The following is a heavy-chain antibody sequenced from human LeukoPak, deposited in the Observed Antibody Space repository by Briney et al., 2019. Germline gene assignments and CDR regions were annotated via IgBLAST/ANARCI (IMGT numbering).Heavy chain of an antibody. CDR3: ARDDDGDYVSD. CDR1: GGSISSSSYY. D-gene: IGHD4-17*01. Sequence: PSETLSLPCTVSGGSISSSSYYGSWIRQPPAKGLEWIGYIYCSWSTNYNPSLRSRVTISVDTSKNQFSLKLRSVTAGDRAVYYCARDDDGDYVSDWGQGTLVTVSS. V-gene: IGHV4-61*01. CDR2: IYCSWST. J-gene: IGHJ4*02.